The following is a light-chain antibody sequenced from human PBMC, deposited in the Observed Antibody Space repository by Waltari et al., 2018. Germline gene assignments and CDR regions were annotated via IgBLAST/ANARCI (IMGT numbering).Light chain of an antibody. Sequence: SYELTQPPSVSVSPGQSARIPCSGDALPTSYAYWYQRKSGQAPVVVIYEDRKRPSGIPERFSGSISGTVATVTISGAQVEDEADYYCYSTDSSGHQRVFGGGTKLTVL. CDR1: ALPTSY. J-gene: IGLJ2*01. CDR3: YSTDSSGHQRV. CDR2: EDR. V-gene: IGLV3-10*01.